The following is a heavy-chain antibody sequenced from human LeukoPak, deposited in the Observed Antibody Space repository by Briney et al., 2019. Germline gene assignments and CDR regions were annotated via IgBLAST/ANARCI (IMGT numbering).Heavy chain of an antibody. CDR2: ISGSGGNT. CDR1: GFMFSNHG. D-gene: IGHD6-13*01. V-gene: IGHV3-23*01. CDR3: ARDMAAGNH. Sequence: GGTLRLSCAASGFMFSNHGMNWVRQAPGKGLEWLSTISGSGGNTYYADSVKGRFTISRDNSKNTLYLQMNSLRAEDTAVYYCARDMAAGNHWGQGTLVTVSS. J-gene: IGHJ5*02.